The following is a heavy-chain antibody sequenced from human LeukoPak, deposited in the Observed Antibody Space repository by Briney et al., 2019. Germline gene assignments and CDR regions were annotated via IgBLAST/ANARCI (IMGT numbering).Heavy chain of an antibody. J-gene: IGHJ3*02. Sequence: PGGSLTLSCAASLFIFSTYWLHWVRQAPAKGLAWVSSINSDGRNTSYADSVRGLFIISRDNDKNTLYLQMNSLRAEDTALYYCAKDKPSVITLSSYSSNDAFDIWGQGTMFSVSS. V-gene: IGHV3-74*01. CDR3: AKDKPSVITLSSYSSNDAFDI. CDR2: INSDGRNT. D-gene: IGHD6-13*01. CDR1: LFIFSTYW.